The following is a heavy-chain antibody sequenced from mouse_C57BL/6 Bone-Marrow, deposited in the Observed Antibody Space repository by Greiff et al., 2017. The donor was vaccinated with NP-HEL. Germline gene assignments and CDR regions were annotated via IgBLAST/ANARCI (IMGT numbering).Heavy chain of an antibody. CDR2: IWSGGST. Sequence: LQESGPGLVQPSQSLSITCTVSGFSLTSYGVHWVRQSPGKGLEWLGVIWSGGSTDYNAAFISRLSISKDNSKSQVFFKMNSLQADDTAIYYCARTLITTVVARDYAMDYWGQGTSVTVSS. CDR3: ARTLITTVVARDYAMDY. J-gene: IGHJ4*01. CDR1: GFSLTSYG. D-gene: IGHD1-1*01. V-gene: IGHV2-2*01.